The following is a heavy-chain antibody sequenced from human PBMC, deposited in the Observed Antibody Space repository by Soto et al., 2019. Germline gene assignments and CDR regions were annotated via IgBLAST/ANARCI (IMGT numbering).Heavy chain of an antibody. J-gene: IGHJ6*02. V-gene: IGHV3-30*18. CDR1: GFTFSSYG. CDR2: ISYDGSNK. D-gene: IGHD6-25*01. Sequence: QVQLVESGGGVVQPGRSLRLSCAASGFTFSSYGMHWVRQAPGKGLEWVAVISYDGSNKYYADSVKGRFTISRDNSKNTLYLPMNSLRAEDTAVYYCAKDRRPNYYYGMEVWGQGTTVTVSS. CDR3: AKDRRPNYYYGMEV.